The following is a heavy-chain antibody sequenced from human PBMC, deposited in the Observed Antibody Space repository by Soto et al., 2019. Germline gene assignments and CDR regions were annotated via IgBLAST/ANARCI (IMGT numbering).Heavy chain of an antibody. V-gene: IGHV1-69*13. D-gene: IGHD2-2*01. CDR3: ARCVVPAAAYDRNWFDP. CDR2: TIPIFGTA. J-gene: IGHJ5*02. Sequence: GASVKVSCKASGGTFSSYAISWVRQAPGQGLEWMGGTIPIFGTANYAQKFQGRVTITADESTSTAYMELSSLRSEDTAVYYCARCVVPAAAYDRNWFDPWGQGTLVTVS. CDR1: GGTFSSYA.